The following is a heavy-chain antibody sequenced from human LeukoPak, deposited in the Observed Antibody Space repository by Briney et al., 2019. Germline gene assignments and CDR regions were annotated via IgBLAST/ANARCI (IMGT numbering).Heavy chain of an antibody. CDR3: AREGLSQHAFDI. CDR2: IYYSGST. V-gene: IGHV4-59*01. J-gene: IGHJ3*02. Sequence: SETLPLTCTVSGGSISSYYWSWIRQPPGKGLEWIGYIYYSGSTNYNPSLKSRVTISVDTSKNQFSLKLSSVTAADTAVYYCAREGLSQHAFDIWGQGTMVTVSS. CDR1: GGSISSYY.